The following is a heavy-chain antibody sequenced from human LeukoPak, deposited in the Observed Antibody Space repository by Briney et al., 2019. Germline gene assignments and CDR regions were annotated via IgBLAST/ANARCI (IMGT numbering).Heavy chain of an antibody. V-gene: IGHV3-30*18. CDR2: ISYDGSNK. CDR1: GFTFSSYG. CDR3: AKAGVSDAFDI. Sequence: GGSLRPSCAASGFTFSSYGMHWVRQAPGKGLEWVAVISYDGSNKYYADSVKGRFTISRDNSKNTLYLQMNSLRAEDTAVYYCAKAGVSDAFDIWGQGTMVTVSS. D-gene: IGHD3-10*01. J-gene: IGHJ3*02.